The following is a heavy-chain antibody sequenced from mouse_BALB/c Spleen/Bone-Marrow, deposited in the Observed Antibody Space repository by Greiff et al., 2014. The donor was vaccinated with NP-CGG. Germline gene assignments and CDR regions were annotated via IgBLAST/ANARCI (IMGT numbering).Heavy chain of an antibody. CDR3: ARRVYYPYYFDY. CDR1: GFTFSSYG. CDR2: INSNGGST. V-gene: IGHV5-6-3*01. Sequence: VQLKESGGGLVQPGGSLKLSCAASGFTFSSYGMSWVRQTPDKGLELVATINSNGGSTYYPDSVKCRVTITRNNANNTQDLKMSRLKSEDKARDDGARRVYYPYYFDYWGQGTTLTVSS. J-gene: IGHJ2*01. D-gene: IGHD2-1*01.